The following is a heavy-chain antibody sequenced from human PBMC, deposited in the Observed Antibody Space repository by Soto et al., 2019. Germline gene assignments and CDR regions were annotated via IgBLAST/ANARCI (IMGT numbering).Heavy chain of an antibody. V-gene: IGHV3-11*06. CDR1: VFTFSDHY. CDR2: INPSGTYT. D-gene: IGHD5-18*01. CDR3: TRGNHSMDV. J-gene: IGHJ6*01. Sequence: VGSLRLSCAASVFTFSDHYMSCIRQAPGKWLEWISYINPSGTYTQYADSVKGRFTISRDNAKNSLYLQMNSLRAEDTALYYCTRGNHSMDVWGQGATVTVSS.